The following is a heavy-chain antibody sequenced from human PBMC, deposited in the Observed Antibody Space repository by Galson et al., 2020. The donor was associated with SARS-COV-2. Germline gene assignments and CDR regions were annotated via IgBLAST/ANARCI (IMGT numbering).Heavy chain of an antibody. CDR3: ARAGWIAARPNYYYYYMDV. D-gene: IGHD6-6*01. J-gene: IGHJ6*03. CDR2: IIPIFGTA. V-gene: IGHV1-69*13. Sequence: QRQDASVKVSCKASGGTFSSYAISWVRQVPGQGLEWMGGIIPIFGTANYAQKFQGRVTITADESTSTAYMELSSLRSEDTAVYYCARAGWIAARPNYYYYYMDVWGKGTTVTVSS. CDR1: GGTFSSYA.